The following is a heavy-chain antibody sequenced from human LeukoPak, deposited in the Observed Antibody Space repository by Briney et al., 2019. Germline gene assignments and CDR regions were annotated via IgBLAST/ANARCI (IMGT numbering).Heavy chain of an antibody. CDR3: ASGGSSSWYRWFDP. CDR1: GGSISSRSYY. J-gene: IGHJ5*02. CDR2: ISYSGST. Sequence: SETLSLTCTVSGGSISSRSYYWGWIRQPPGKGLEWIGDISYSGSTYYNPSLKSRVTISVDTSKNQFSLKLSSVTATDTAVYYCASGGSSSWYRWFDPWGQGTLVTVSS. D-gene: IGHD6-13*01. V-gene: IGHV4-39*01.